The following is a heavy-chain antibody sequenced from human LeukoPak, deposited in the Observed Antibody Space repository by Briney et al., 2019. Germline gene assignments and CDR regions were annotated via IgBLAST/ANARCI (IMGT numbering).Heavy chain of an antibody. CDR1: GFTFSSYA. J-gene: IGHJ4*02. D-gene: IGHD3-10*01. Sequence: GGSLRLSCAASGFTFSSYAMSWVRQPPGKGLEWVSAISGSGGSTYYADSVKGRFTISRDNSNNTLYLLMNSLRAEDTAVYYCSKGRDYYGSGSVYWGQVTLVTVSS. V-gene: IGHV3-23*01. CDR2: ISGSGGST. CDR3: SKGRDYYGSGSVY.